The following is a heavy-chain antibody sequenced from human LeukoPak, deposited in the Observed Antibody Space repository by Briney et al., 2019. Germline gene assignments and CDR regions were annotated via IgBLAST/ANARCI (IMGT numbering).Heavy chain of an antibody. J-gene: IGHJ4*02. CDR2: ISISGSYI. V-gene: IGHV3-21*01. D-gene: IGHD2-2*01. Sequence: GGSLRLSCAASGFTFSSYSMNWVRQAPGKGLEWVSSISISGSYIYYADSVKGRFTISRDNAKNSLYLQMNSLRAEDTAVYYCARDNKVVPAATYDYWGQGTLVTVSS. CDR1: GFTFSSYS. CDR3: ARDNKVVPAATYDY.